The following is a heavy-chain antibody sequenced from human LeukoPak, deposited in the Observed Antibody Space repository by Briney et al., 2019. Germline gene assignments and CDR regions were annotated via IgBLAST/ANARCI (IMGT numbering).Heavy chain of an antibody. D-gene: IGHD3-3*01. Sequence: ASVKVSCKTSGYTFTDYYMHWVRQAPGQGLEWMGWINPKSGGTNYAQKYQGRITMTRDESSSTAYMELSRLRSDDTAVYYCATKSSGYYMYWGQGSLVTVSS. J-gene: IGHJ4*02. CDR2: INPKSGGT. V-gene: IGHV1-2*02. CDR3: ATKSSGYYMY. CDR1: GYTFTDYY.